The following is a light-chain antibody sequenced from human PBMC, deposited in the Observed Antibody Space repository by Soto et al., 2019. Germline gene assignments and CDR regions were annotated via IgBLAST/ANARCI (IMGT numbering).Light chain of an antibody. CDR3: LQYAASPLT. V-gene: IGKV3-20*01. CDR1: QSVGRNF. CDR2: GAS. J-gene: IGKJ4*01. Sequence: EIVLTQSPGTLSLSPGESTTLSCRASQSVGRNFLAWYQQKPGRAPRLLIHGASYRATGVADRFSGSASDSGFTVSMRILEPEDIAVYYCLQYAASPLTFGGGTKVEIK.